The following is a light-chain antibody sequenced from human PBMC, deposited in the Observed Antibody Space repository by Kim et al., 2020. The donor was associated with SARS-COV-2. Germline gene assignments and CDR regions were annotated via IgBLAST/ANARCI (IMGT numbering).Light chain of an antibody. V-gene: IGKV1-39*01. CDR2: GAS. CDR1: QSISNY. Sequence: SVGDRVTIPYRASQSISNYLKWYQNKPGKAPKLLIFGASVLHSAVPSRFSGSGSGTDFTLTIINLQPEDFATYYCQQGYSVSPITFGQGTRLEIK. J-gene: IGKJ5*01. CDR3: QQGYSVSPIT.